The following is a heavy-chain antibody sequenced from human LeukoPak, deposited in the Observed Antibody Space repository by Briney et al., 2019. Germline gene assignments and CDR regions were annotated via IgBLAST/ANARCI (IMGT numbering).Heavy chain of an antibody. CDR3: ARVGSDGDYYFDY. D-gene: IGHD4-17*01. Sequence: GASVKVSCKASGYTFTGYYMHWVRQAPGQGLEWMGWINPNSGGTNYAQKFQGRVTMTRDTSNSTAYMELSRLRSDDTAVYYCARVGSDGDYYFDYWGQGTLVTVSS. V-gene: IGHV1-2*02. CDR2: INPNSGGT. CDR1: GYTFTGYY. J-gene: IGHJ4*02.